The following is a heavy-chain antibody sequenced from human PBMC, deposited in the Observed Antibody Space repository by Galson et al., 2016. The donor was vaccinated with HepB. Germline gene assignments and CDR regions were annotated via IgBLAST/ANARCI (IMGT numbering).Heavy chain of an antibody. CDR1: GVTFRSYA. CDR3: AGNLVEPAAIIPWNFDY. J-gene: IGHJ4*02. Sequence: SLRLSCAASGVTFRSYAMRWVRQAPGQGLEWVAVISYDSSNKNYAASVQGRFTISRDHSKNTLYLQMNSLRPEYSAVFYCAGNLVEPAAIIPWNFDYWGQGTLVTVSS. CDR2: ISYDSSNK. D-gene: IGHD2-2*01. V-gene: IGHV3-30*04.